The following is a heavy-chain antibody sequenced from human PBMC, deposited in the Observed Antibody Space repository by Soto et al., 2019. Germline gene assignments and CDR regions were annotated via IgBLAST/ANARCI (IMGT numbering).Heavy chain of an antibody. V-gene: IGHV1-46*03. J-gene: IGHJ4*02. CDR2: INPSGGST. Sequence: ASVKVSCKASGYTFTSYYMHWVRQAPGQGLEWMGIINPSGGSTSYAQKFQGRVTMTRDTSTSTVYTELSSLRSEDTAVYYCARLKSYDILTGYYIWGGKNYFDYWGQGTLLTVSS. CDR3: ARLKSYDILTGYYIWGGKNYFDY. CDR1: GYTFTSYY. D-gene: IGHD3-9*01.